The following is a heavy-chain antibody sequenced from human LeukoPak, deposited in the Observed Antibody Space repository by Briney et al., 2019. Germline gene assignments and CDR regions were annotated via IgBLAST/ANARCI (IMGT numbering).Heavy chain of an antibody. Sequence: GGSLRLSCAASGFTFSSYSMNWVRQAPGKGLEWVSYISSSSSTIYYADSVKGRFTISRDNSKNTLYLQMNSLRAEDTAVYYCARGPGATSDRYFDYWGRGTLVTVSS. CDR1: GFTFSSYS. D-gene: IGHD1-26*01. J-gene: IGHJ4*02. CDR2: ISSSSSTI. CDR3: ARGPGATSDRYFDY. V-gene: IGHV3-48*01.